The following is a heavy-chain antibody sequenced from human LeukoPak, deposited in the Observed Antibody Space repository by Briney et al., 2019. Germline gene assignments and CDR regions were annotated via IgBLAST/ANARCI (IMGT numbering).Heavy chain of an antibody. D-gene: IGHD1-26*01. V-gene: IGHV4-59*12. Sequence: SETLSLTCTVSGGSISSYYWSWIRQPPGKGLEWIGYIYHSGSTYYNPSLKSRVTISVDRSKNQFSLKLSSVTAADTAVYYCARMGGGYAFDIWGQGTMVTVSS. CDR2: IYHSGST. CDR1: GGSISSYY. J-gene: IGHJ3*02. CDR3: ARMGGGYAFDI.